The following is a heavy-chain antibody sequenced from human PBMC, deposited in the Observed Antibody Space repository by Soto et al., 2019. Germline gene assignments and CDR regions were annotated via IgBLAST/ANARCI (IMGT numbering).Heavy chain of an antibody. D-gene: IGHD3-10*01. CDR3: ARDQEVLWFGPQRPYGMDV. CDR1: GGTFSSYA. CDR2: IILIFGTA. J-gene: IGHJ6*02. V-gene: IGHV1-69*01. Sequence: QVQLVQSGAEVKKPGSSVKVSCKASGGTFSSYAISWVRQAPGQGLEWMGGIILIFGTANYAQKFQGRVTITADESTSTAYMGLSSLRSEDTAVYYCARDQEVLWFGPQRPYGMDVWGQGTTVTVSS.